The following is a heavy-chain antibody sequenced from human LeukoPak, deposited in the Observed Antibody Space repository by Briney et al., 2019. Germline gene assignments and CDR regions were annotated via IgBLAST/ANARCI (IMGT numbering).Heavy chain of an antibody. CDR3: ARRDDSSGYHKIFDY. CDR2: IYYSGST. V-gene: IGHV4-59*08. J-gene: IGHJ4*02. D-gene: IGHD3-22*01. CDR1: GGSISSYY. Sequence: PSETLSLTCTVSGGSISSYYWSWIRQPPGKGLEWIGYIYYSGSTYYNPSLKSRVTISIDTSNNQFYLKLSSLTAADTAVYYCARRDDSSGYHKIFDYWGQGTLVTVSS.